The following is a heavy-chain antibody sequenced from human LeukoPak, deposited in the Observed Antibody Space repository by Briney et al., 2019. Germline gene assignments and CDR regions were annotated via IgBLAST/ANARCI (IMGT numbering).Heavy chain of an antibody. CDR2: IYYSGST. CDR3: ARSSSRFGEFLY. D-gene: IGHD3-10*01. J-gene: IGHJ4*02. Sequence: PSETLSLTCTVSGGSISSGGYYWSWIRQHTGKGLEWIGYIYYSGSTYYNPSLKSRVTISVDTSKSQFSLKLSSVTAADTAVYYCARSSSRFGEFLYWGQGTLVTVSS. V-gene: IGHV4-31*03. CDR1: GGSISSGGYY.